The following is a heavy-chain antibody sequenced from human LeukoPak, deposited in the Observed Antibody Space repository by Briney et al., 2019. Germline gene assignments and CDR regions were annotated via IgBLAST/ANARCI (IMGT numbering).Heavy chain of an antibody. V-gene: IGHV3-21*01. J-gene: IGHJ5*02. CDR1: GFTFSSYS. Sequence: GGSLRLSCEASGFTFSSYSMNWVRQAPGKGLEWVSSISSSSSYIYYADSVKGRFTISRDNAKNSLFLQMNSLRAEDTAVYYCARSGVVVAALERGVANWFDPWGQGTLVTVSS. D-gene: IGHD2-15*01. CDR3: ARSGVVVAALERGVANWFDP. CDR2: ISSSSSYI.